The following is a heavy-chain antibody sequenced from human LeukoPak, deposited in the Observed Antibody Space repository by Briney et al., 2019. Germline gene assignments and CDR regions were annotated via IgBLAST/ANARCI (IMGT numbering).Heavy chain of an antibody. V-gene: IGHV4-59*01. CDR2: IYYSGST. CDR3: ARRGRLAGMDV. J-gene: IGHJ6*02. Sequence: SETLSLTCTVSGGSISSYYWSWIRQPPGKGLEWIGYIYYSGSTNYNPSLKSRVTISVDTSKNQFSLKLSSVTAADTAVYYCARRGRLAGMDVWGQGTTVTVSS. CDR1: GGSISSYY. D-gene: IGHD2-15*01.